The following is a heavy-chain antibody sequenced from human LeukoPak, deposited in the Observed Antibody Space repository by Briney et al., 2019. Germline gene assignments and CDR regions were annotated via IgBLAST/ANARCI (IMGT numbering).Heavy chain of an antibody. Sequence: QPGGSLRLSCGASGFTFTTYDMHWVRQAPGKGLEWVSFIRYDGSNKYYVDSVKGRFTISRDNSKNTVFLQMNSLRAEDTAVYYCAKPSGSGFDYWGQGTLVTVSS. D-gene: IGHD1-26*01. J-gene: IGHJ4*02. V-gene: IGHV3-30*02. CDR3: AKPSGSGFDY. CDR1: GFTFTTYD. CDR2: IRYDGSNK.